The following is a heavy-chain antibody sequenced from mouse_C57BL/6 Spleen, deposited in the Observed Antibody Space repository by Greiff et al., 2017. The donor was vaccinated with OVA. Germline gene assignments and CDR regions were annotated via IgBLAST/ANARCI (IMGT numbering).Heavy chain of an antibody. D-gene: IGHD1-1*01. CDR1: GYSFTSYY. J-gene: IGHJ4*01. CDR3: AIFPDYYGSIHAMDY. CDR2: IYPGSGNT. Sequence: QVQLQQSGPELVKPGASVTISCKASGYSFTSYYIHWVKQRPGQGLEWIGWIYPGSGNTKYNEKFKGKATLTADTSSSTAYMQLSSLTSEDSAVYYCAIFPDYYGSIHAMDYWGQGTSVTVSS. V-gene: IGHV1-66*01.